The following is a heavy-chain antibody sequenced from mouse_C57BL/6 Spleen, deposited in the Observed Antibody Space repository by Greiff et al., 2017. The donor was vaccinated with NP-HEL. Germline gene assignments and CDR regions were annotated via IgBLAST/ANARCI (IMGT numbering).Heavy chain of an antibody. CDR1: GYSITSGYY. CDR3: ARGYDGYSYDC. V-gene: IGHV3-6*01. D-gene: IGHD2-3*01. CDR2: ISYDGSN. J-gene: IGHJ2*01. Sequence: EVQRVESGPGLVKPSQSLSLTCSVTGYSITSGYYWNWIRQFPGNKLEWMGYISYDGSNNYNPSLKNRISITRDTSKNQFFLKLNSVTTEDTATYYCARGYDGYSYDCWGQGTTLTVSS.